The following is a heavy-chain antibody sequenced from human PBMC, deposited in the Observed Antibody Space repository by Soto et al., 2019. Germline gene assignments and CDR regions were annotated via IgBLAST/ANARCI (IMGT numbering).Heavy chain of an antibody. CDR2: INAGNGNT. CDR1: GYTFTSYA. Sequence: ASVKVSCKDSGYTFTSYAMHWVRQAPGQRLEWMGWINAGNGNTKYSQKFQGRVTITRDTSASTAYMELSSLRSEDTAVYYCARDFYYGSGSYSENWFDPWGQGTLVTVSS. V-gene: IGHV1-3*01. CDR3: ARDFYYGSGSYSENWFDP. D-gene: IGHD3-10*01. J-gene: IGHJ5*02.